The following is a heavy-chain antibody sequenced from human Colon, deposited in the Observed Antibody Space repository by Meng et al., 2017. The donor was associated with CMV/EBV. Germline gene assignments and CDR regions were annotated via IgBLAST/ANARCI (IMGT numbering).Heavy chain of an antibody. CDR2: IIPIFGTA. CDR1: GGTFSSYA. D-gene: IGHD5-18*01. V-gene: IGHV1-69*05. J-gene: IGHJ4*02. CDR3: ARGAPRNQYSYGYDPFFDY. Sequence: SVMVSCKASGGTFSSYAISWVRQAPGQGREWMGGIIPIFGTANYAQKFQGRVTITTDDSTSTAYMELSSLRSEDTAVYYCARGAPRNQYSYGYDPFFDYWGQGTQVTVSS.